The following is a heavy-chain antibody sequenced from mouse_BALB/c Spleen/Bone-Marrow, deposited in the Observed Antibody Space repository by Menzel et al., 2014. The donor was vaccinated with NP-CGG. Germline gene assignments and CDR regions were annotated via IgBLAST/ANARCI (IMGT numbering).Heavy chain of an antibody. CDR3: ARPYYGLYAMDY. J-gene: IGHJ4*01. V-gene: IGHV2-9*02. CDR1: GFSLTNYG. CDR2: IWAGGST. Sequence: VHLVESGPGLVSPSQSLSITCTVSGFSLTNYGVHWVRQPPGKGLEWLGVIWAGGSTNYNSALMSRLSISKDNSKSXVFLKMSSLQTDDTAMYYCARPYYGLYAMDYWGQGTSVTVSS. D-gene: IGHD1-2*01.